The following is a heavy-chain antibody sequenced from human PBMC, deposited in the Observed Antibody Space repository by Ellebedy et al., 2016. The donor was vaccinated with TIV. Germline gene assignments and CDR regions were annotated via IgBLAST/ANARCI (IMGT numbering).Heavy chain of an antibody. J-gene: IGHJ4*02. CDR3: ARGGSSNWYEAFDF. CDR1: GYTFTDYY. CDR2: INPNSGGT. D-gene: IGHD6-13*01. V-gene: IGHV1-2*04. Sequence: AASVKVSCKASGYTFTDYYLHWVRQAPGQGLEWLGWINPNSGGTNFAQNFQGWVTLTRDTTITTAYMELSSLTSDDTATAVFYCARGGSSNWYEAFDFWGQGTLVTASS.